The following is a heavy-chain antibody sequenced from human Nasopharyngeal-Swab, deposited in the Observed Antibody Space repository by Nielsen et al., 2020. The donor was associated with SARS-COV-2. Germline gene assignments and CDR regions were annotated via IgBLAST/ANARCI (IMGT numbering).Heavy chain of an antibody. J-gene: IGHJ6*03. CDR3: AREGSYCSSTSCYMSPNYYYYMDV. Sequence: ESLKISCAASGFTVSSNYMSWVRQAPGKGLEWVSVIYSGGSTYYADSVKGRFTISRDNSKNTLYLQMNSLRAEDTAVYYCAREGSYCSSTSCYMSPNYYYYMDVWGKGTTVTVSS. CDR2: IYSGGST. D-gene: IGHD2-2*02. CDR1: GFTVSSNY. V-gene: IGHV3-66*01.